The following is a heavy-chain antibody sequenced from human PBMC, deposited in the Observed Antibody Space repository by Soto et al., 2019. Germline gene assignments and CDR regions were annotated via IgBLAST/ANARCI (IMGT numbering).Heavy chain of an antibody. CDR1: GFTFSGYC. V-gene: IGHV3-30*18. CDR2: ISNDGINK. CDR3: AKDRVSEHSSGWPQGH. J-gene: IGHJ4*02. D-gene: IGHD6-19*01. Sequence: GGSLRLSCAASGFTFSGYCIHWVRQAPCKGLEWVAVISNDGINKYYVDSVKGRLTISRDNSKNTLDLQMNSLRAEDTAVYYCAKDRVSEHSSGWPQGHWGQGTLVTVSS.